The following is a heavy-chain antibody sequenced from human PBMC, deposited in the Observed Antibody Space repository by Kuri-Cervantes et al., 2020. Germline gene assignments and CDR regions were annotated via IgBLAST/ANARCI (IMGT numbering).Heavy chain of an antibody. CDR2: ISSSSSYI. CDR1: GFTFSSYS. Sequence: ETLSLTCAASGFTFSSYSMNWVRQAPGKGLEWVSSISSSSSYIYYADSVKGRFTISRDNAKNSLHLQMNSLRAEDTAVYYCAREQDGHFDYWGQGTLVTVSS. V-gene: IGHV3-21*01. CDR3: AREQDGHFDY. J-gene: IGHJ4*02.